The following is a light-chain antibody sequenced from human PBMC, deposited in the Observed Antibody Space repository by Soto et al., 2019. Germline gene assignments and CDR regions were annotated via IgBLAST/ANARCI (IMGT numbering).Light chain of an antibody. V-gene: IGKV3D-15*01. Sequence: EIVLTQSPCTLFLSPGERATLSCGVSQSVSSRYLAWYQQKPGQAPRLLIYGASSRATGIPARFSGSGSGTEFTLTITSLQSEDFAVYYCQQYNNWPPTTFGQGTRLEIK. CDR3: QQYNNWPPTT. CDR1: QSVSSRY. J-gene: IGKJ5*01. CDR2: GAS.